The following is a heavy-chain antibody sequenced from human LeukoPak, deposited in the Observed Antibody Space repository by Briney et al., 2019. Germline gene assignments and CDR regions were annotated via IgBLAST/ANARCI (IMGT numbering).Heavy chain of an antibody. V-gene: IGHV4-30-4*08. Sequence: SWVRQAPGKGLEWIGYIYYSGSTYYNPSLKSRVTISVDTSKNQFSLKLSSVTAADTAVYYCARTSIVGATSGFDPWGQGTLVTVSS. CDR2: IYYSGST. CDR3: ARTSIVGATSGFDP. J-gene: IGHJ5*02. D-gene: IGHD1-26*01.